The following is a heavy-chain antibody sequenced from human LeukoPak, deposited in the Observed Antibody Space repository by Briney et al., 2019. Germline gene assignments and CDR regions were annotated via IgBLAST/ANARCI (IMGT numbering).Heavy chain of an antibody. CDR2: IKQDGSEK. V-gene: IGHV3-7*03. CDR1: GFTFISYW. CDR3: ARDRSRWYY. D-gene: IGHD4-23*01. Sequence: GGSLRLSCAASGFTFISYWMSWVRQAPGKGLEWVANIKQDGSEKYHVDSVKGRFTISRDNAKNSLYLQMNSLRVEDTAVYYCARDRSRWYYWGQGTLVTVSS. J-gene: IGHJ4*02.